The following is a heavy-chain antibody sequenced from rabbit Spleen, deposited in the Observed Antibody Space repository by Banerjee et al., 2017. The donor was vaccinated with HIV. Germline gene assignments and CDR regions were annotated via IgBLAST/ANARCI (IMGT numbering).Heavy chain of an antibody. CDR1: GFSFSSSYW. Sequence: QSLEESGGDLVKPGASLTLTCTASGFSFSSSYWMNWVRQAPGKGLEWIGIIYPITETTYYANWVNGRFTISSDNAQNTVDLQMNSLTAADTATYFCAREDVGGSVSLWGPGTLVTVS. CDR2: IYPITETT. D-gene: IGHD1-1*01. V-gene: IGHV1S40*01. CDR3: AREDVGGSVSL. J-gene: IGHJ4*01.